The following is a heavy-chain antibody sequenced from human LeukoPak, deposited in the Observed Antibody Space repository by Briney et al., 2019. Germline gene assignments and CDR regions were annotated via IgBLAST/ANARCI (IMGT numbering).Heavy chain of an antibody. Sequence: GGTLTLTCAAYGFSLSGYCRSWVRQAPGKGLEWVDSLHADGNDKYFGHSVTGRFTVTRDYAKNSLYLQMNSLRVDDTAVYYCARGGYCFDYLGRGTVTTVTVAS. D-gene: IGHD2-2*03. CDR3: ARGGYCFDYLG. CDR1: GFSLSGYC. CDR2: LHADGNDK. J-gene: IGHJ6*03. V-gene: IGHV3-7*01.